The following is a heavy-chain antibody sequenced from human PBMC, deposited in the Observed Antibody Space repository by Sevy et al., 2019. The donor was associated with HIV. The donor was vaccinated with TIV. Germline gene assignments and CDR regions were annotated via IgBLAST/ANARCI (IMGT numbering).Heavy chain of an antibody. CDR3: ATDPIIVLLVTDGMDV. J-gene: IGHJ6*02. CDR2: IKSRPDGGTT. D-gene: IGHD2-8*01. CDR1: GFTFTYAW. V-gene: IGHV3-15*01. Sequence: RGSLRLSCAASGFTFTYAWMSWVRQAPGKGLEWVGRIKSRPDGGTTDYAATVKGRFTISRDDSKNTLYLQMNSLKTEDSAVYYCATDPIIVLLVTDGMDVWGQGTTVTVSS.